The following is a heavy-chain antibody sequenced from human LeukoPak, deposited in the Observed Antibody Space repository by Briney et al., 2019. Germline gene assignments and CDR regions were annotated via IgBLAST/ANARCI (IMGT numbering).Heavy chain of an antibody. CDR3: ARAFVDYDILTGYPPYFDY. CDR1: GYTFTGYY. CDR2: INPNSGGT. J-gene: IGHJ4*02. V-gene: IGHV1-2*02. D-gene: IGHD3-9*01. Sequence: ASVKVSCKASGYTFTGYYMHWVRQAPGQGLEWMGWINPNSGGTNYAQKFQGRVTMTRDTSISTAYMELSRLRSDDTAVYYCARAFVDYDILTGYPPYFDYWGQGTLVTVSS.